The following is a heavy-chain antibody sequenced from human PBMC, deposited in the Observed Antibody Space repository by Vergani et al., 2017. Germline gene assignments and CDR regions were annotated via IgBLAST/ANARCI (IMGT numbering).Heavy chain of an antibody. CDR2: IQSKADGGTI. CDR3: TLGPGNRGFDY. J-gene: IGHJ4*02. CDR1: GFTFNNAW. D-gene: IGHD1-14*01. Sequence: EVQLVESGGGLVKPGGSLRLSCTASGFTFNNAWMSWVRQAPGKGLEWVGRIQSKADGGTIDYAAPVKGRFNISRDDSKNKVYLQMNSLKIEDTGVYYCTLGPGNRGFDYWGQGTLVTVSS. V-gene: IGHV3-15*01.